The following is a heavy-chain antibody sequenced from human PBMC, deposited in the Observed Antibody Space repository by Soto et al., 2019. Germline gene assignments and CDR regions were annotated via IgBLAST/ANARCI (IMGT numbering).Heavy chain of an antibody. CDR1: GYSFTSYA. J-gene: IGHJ6*02. Sequence: ASVKVSCKASGYSFTSYAIYWVRQAPGQRLEWMGWINAGNGNTKYSQKLQGRVTFTGDTSASTAHMELSSLRSEDTAVYFCARGVENIVVVLDVFGYYGMDVWGQWTTVTVSS. V-gene: IGHV1-3*01. D-gene: IGHD2-2*01. CDR3: ARGVENIVVVLDVFGYYGMDV. CDR2: INAGNGNT.